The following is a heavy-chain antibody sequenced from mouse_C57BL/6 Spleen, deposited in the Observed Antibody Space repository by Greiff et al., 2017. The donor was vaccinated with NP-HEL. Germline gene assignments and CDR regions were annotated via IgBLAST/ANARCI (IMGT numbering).Heavy chain of an antibody. V-gene: IGHV1-26*01. D-gene: IGHD2-10*01. CDR2: INPNNGGT. J-gene: IGHJ3*01. Sequence: VQLQQSGPELVKPGASVKISCKASGYTFTDYYMNWVKQSHGKSLEWIGDINPNNGGTSYNQKFKGKATLTVDKSSSTAYMELRSLTSEDSAVYYCARSSYPHWFAYWGQGTLVTVSA. CDR1: GYTFTDYY. CDR3: ARSSYPHWFAY.